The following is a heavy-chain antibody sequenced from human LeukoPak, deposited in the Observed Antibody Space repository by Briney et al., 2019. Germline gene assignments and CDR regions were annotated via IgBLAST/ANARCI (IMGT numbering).Heavy chain of an antibody. V-gene: IGHV3-33*01. D-gene: IGHD3-10*01. CDR1: GFTFSIYG. J-gene: IGHJ4*02. CDR3: ARASGPIDY. CDR2: IWNDGSNK. Sequence: GGSLRLSCAASGFTFSIYGMHWVRQAPGKGLEWVAVIWNDGSNKYYADSVKGRFTISRDNSKNTLYLQMNSLRAEDTAVYSCARASGPIDYWGQGTLVTASS.